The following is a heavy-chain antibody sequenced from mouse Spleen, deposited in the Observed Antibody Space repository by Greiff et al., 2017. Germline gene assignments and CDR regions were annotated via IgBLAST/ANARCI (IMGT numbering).Heavy chain of an antibody. Sequence: EVQLVESGAELVKPGASVKLSCTASGFNIKDTYMHWVKQRPEQGLEWIGRIDPANGNTKYDPKFQGKATITADTSSNTAYLQLSSLTSEDTAVYYCARSTIGTTGFAYWGQGTLVTVSA. CDR3: ARSTIGTTGFAY. D-gene: IGHD2-14*01. CDR2: IDPANGNT. J-gene: IGHJ3*01. V-gene: IGHV14-3*02. CDR1: GFNIKDTY.